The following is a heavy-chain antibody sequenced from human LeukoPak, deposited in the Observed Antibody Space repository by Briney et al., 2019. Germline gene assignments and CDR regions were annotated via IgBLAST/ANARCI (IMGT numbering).Heavy chain of an antibody. CDR1: GGSISSGSYY. CDR2: IYTSGST. J-gene: IGHJ4*02. Sequence: SQTLSLTCTVSGGSISSGSYYWSWIRQPAGKGLEWIGRIYTSGSTNYNPSLKSRVTISVDTSKNQFSLKLSSVTAADTAVYYCARGLSIAAAGPICYYFDYWGQGTLVTVSS. CDR3: ARGLSIAAAGPICYYFDY. D-gene: IGHD6-13*01. V-gene: IGHV4-61*02.